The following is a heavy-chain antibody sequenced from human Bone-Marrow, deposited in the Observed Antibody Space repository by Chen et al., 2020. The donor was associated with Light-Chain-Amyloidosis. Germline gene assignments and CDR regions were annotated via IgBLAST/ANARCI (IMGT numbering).Heavy chain of an antibody. V-gene: IGHV3-53*02. CDR1: GFSVSSIY. J-gene: IGHJ4*02. CDR3: ARGSRAAGGLGSGYFDS. Sequence: DVQLVETGGGLIRPGGSLRLSCAASGFSVSSIYMTWVRQAPGKAPEWVAVIYNDADGSTHYPDSVRGRFAISSDTSKNTIYLQMNSLRPEDTAMYYCARGSRAAGGLGSGYFDSWGQGIRVTVSS. D-gene: IGHD6-13*01. CDR2: IYNDADGST.